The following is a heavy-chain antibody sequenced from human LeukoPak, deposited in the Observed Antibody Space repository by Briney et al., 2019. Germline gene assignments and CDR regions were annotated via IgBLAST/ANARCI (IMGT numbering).Heavy chain of an antibody. Sequence: PSETLSLTCTVSGGSISSGSYYWSWIRQPAGKGLEWIGRIYTSGSTNYNPSLKSRVTMSVDTSKNQFSLKLSSVTAADTAVYYCARMFSQPPGMDVWGKGTTVTISS. CDR2: IYTSGST. D-gene: IGHD1-14*01. CDR1: GGSISSGSYY. CDR3: ARMFSQPPGMDV. V-gene: IGHV4-61*02. J-gene: IGHJ6*04.